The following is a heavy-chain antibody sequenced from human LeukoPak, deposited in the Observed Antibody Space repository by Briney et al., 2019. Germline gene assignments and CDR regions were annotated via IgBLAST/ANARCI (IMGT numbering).Heavy chain of an antibody. CDR1: GFTFSSYG. Sequence: GGSLRLSCAASGFTFSSYGMLWVRQAPGKGLEWVAVISYDGSNKYYADSVKGRFTISRDNSKNTLYLQMNSLGAEDTAVYYCAKAEPGPDYWGQGTLVTVSS. V-gene: IGHV3-30*18. D-gene: IGHD1-1*01. CDR3: AKAEPGPDY. CDR2: ISYDGSNK. J-gene: IGHJ4*02.